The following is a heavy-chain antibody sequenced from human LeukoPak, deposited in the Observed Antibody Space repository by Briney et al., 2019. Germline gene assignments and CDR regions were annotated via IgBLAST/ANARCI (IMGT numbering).Heavy chain of an antibody. Sequence: GGSLRLSCAASGFTFSNYGMTWVRQAPGKGLEWVASIKRDGSEKYYVDSVKGRFTISRDNAKNSLSLQMNSLRAEDTAVYYCARDKQGSSIYWGQGTLVTVSS. J-gene: IGHJ4*02. CDR3: ARDKQGSSIY. CDR1: GFTFSNYG. D-gene: IGHD6-6*01. V-gene: IGHV3-7*01. CDR2: IKRDGSEK.